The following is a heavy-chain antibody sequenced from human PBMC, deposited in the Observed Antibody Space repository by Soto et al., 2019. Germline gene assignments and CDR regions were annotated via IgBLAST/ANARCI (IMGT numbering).Heavy chain of an antibody. CDR1: GFTFSSYW. CDR3: ARCRWFREGWFDH. CDR2: IKQDGGET. J-gene: IGHJ5*02. V-gene: IGHV3-7*01. Sequence: EVQLVESGGGLVQPGGSLRLSCAASGFTFSSYWMSWVRQAPGKGLEWVANIKQDGGETYYLDSVKGRFTISRDNAKNPLYLQLNSMRAEDTAVYYCARCRWFREGWFDHWGQGTLVTVSS. D-gene: IGHD3-10*01.